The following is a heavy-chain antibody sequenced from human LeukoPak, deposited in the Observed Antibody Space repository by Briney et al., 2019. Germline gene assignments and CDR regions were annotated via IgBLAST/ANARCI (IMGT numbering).Heavy chain of an antibody. V-gene: IGHV3-7*01. CDR2: IKQDGSEK. D-gene: IGHD6-13*01. J-gene: IGHJ2*01. Sequence: GGSLRLSCAASGFTFSDHWMSWARQAPGKGLEWVANIKQDGSEKYYVDSVKGRFTISRDNAKKSLYLQMNSLRAEDAAVYYCASPTAEAGTRRYHDLWGRGTLVTVSP. CDR1: GFTFSDHW. CDR3: ASPTAEAGTRRYHDL.